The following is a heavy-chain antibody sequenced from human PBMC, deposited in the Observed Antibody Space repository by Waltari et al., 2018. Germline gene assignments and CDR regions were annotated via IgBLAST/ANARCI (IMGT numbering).Heavy chain of an antibody. CDR1: GGSFSGYY. CDR2: INHSGST. CDR3: ARGRKLYSSSWQTENYYYYGMDV. Sequence: VQLQQWGAGLLKPPETLSLTCAVYGGSFSGYYWSWIRQPPGKGGEWIGEINHSGSTNYNPSLKSRVTISVDTSKNQFSLKLSSVTAADTAVYYCARGRKLYSSSWQTENYYYYGMDVWGQGTTVTVSS. D-gene: IGHD6-13*01. J-gene: IGHJ6*02. V-gene: IGHV4-34*01.